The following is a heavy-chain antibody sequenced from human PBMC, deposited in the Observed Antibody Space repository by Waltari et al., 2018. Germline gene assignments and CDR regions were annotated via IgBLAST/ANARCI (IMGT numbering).Heavy chain of an antibody. CDR2: IYPGDSDT. D-gene: IGHD1-1*01. CDR3: ARAPTGTSSPYYFDY. Sequence: EVQLVQSGVEVRKHGQSLKISCKGSGYSFTTYWIGWVRQMPGKGLEWMGIIYPGDSDTRYSPSFQGQVTISADNSISTAYLQWSSLKASDTAMYFCARAPTGTSSPYYFDYWGQGTLVTVSS. V-gene: IGHV5-51*01. CDR1: GYSFTTYW. J-gene: IGHJ4*02.